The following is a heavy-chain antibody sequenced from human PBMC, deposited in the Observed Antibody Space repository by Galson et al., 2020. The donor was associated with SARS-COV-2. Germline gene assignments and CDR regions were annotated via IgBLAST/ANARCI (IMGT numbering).Heavy chain of an antibody. V-gene: IGHV3-53*04. CDR1: GFTVSSNY. J-gene: IGHJ5*02. Sequence: GGSLRLSCAASGFTVSSNYMSWVRQAPGKGLEWVSVIYSGGSTYYADSVKGRFTISRHNSKNTLYLQMNSLRAEDTAVYYCARDSVLRYFDWLLKANWFDPWGQGTLVTVSS. CDR3: ARDSVLRYFDWLLKANWFDP. D-gene: IGHD3-9*01. CDR2: IYSGGST.